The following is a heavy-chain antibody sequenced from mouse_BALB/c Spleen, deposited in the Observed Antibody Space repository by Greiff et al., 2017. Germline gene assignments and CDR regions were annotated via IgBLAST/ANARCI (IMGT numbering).Heavy chain of an antibody. CDR2: ISYSGST. CDR3: ARSDYYGSSYWYFDV. J-gene: IGHJ1*01. D-gene: IGHD1-1*01. V-gene: IGHV3-8*02. CDR1: GDSITSGY. Sequence: VQLQQSGPSLVKPSQTLSLTCSVTGDSITSGYWNWIRKFPGNKLEYMGYISYSGSTYYNPSLKSRISITRDTSKNQYYLQLNSVTTEDTATYYCARSDYYGSSYWYFDVWGAGTTVTVSS.